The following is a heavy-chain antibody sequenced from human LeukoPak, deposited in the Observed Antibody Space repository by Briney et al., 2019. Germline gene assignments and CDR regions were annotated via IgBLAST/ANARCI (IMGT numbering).Heavy chain of an antibody. CDR1: GGSISSYY. Sequence: PSETLSLTCTVSGGSISSYYWSWIRQPPGKGLEWIGYIYYSGSTNYNPSLKSRVTISVATSKNQFSLKLSSVTAADTAVYYCARGPLTGGKGYCSGGSCYKMGHYWGQGTLVTVSS. V-gene: IGHV4-59*12. CDR3: ARGPLTGGKGYCSGGSCYKMGHY. CDR2: IYYSGST. J-gene: IGHJ4*02. D-gene: IGHD2-15*01.